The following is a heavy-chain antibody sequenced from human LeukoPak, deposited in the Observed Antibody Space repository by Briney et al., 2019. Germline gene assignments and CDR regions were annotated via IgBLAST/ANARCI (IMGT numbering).Heavy chain of an antibody. CDR1: GLTFSSYW. J-gene: IGHJ4*02. D-gene: IGHD2-15*01. CDR3: ASGSGYCSGGSCSDY. V-gene: IGHV3-74*01. Sequence: GGSLRLSCAASGLTFSSYWMHWVRQAPGKGLVWVSRINSDGSSTTYADSVKGRFTISRDNAKNTLYLQMNSLRAEDTAVYYCASGSGYCSGGSCSDYWGQGTLVTVSS. CDR2: INSDGSST.